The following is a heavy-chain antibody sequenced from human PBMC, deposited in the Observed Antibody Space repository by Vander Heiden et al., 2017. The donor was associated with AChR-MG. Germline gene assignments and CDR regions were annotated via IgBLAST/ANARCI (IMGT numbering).Heavy chain of an antibody. D-gene: IGHD3-3*01. CDR3: ARGSHYEFWSGYQPSYYGMDV. CDR2: IIPIFGTA. J-gene: IGHJ6*02. Sequence: QLQLVQSPAEVKKPGSSVNVSCKASGGTSSSSAISWVRQAPEQGLEGMGGIIPIFGTANYAQKFQGRVTITADKSTSTAYMELSSLRSEDTAVYYCARGSHYEFWSGYQPSYYGMDVWGQGTTVTVSS. CDR1: GGTSSSSA. V-gene: IGHV1-69*06.